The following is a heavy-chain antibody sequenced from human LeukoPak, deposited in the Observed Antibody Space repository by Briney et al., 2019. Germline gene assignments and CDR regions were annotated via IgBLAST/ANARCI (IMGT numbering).Heavy chain of an antibody. V-gene: IGHV4-38-2*02. D-gene: IGHD5-12*01. CDR1: GYSISSTYY. CDR3: ARRRWQRGPDVVNPFDY. Sequence: PSETLSLTCTVSGYSISSTYYWGWIRQPPGKGLEWVGSVFHSGNTYYNPSLKSRLTISADTSKNQFSLKLSSVTAADTAVYYCARRRWQRGPDVVNPFDYWGQGTLVTVSS. J-gene: IGHJ4*02. CDR2: VFHSGNT.